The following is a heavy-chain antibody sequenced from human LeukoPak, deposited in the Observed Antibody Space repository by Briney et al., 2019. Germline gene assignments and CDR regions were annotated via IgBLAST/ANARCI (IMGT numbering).Heavy chain of an antibody. D-gene: IGHD3-9*01. V-gene: IGHV3-72*01. CDR2: TKNKANSYTT. J-gene: IGHJ6*04. Sequence: GGSLRLSCAASGFTFSDHYMDWVRQAPGKGLEWVGRTKNKANSYTTQYAASVRGRFTISRDDSKNSLYLQMNSLKTEDTAVYYCARGSSGVTISSYGIDVWGKGTTVTVSS. CDR3: ARGSSGVTISSYGIDV. CDR1: GFTFSDHY.